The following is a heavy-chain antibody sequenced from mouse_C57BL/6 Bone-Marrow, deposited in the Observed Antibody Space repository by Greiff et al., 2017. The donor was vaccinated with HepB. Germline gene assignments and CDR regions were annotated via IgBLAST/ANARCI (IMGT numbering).Heavy chain of an antibody. CDR2: IDPSDSET. J-gene: IGHJ2*01. CDR3: ARRYYGSSYLDY. Sequence: QVQLQQPGAELVRPGSSVKLSCKASGYTFTSYWMHWVKQRPIQGLEWIGNIDPSDSETHYNQKFKDKDTLTVDKSSSTAYMQLSSLTSEDSAVYYCARRYYGSSYLDYWGQGTTLTVSS. V-gene: IGHV1-52*01. D-gene: IGHD1-1*01. CDR1: GYTFTSYW.